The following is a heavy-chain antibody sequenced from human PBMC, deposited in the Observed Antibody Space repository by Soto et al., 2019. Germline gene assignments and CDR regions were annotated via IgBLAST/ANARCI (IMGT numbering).Heavy chain of an antibody. CDR3: ARDGIGGTTVRGYLDY. CDR2: IRYDGSNI. V-gene: IGHV3-33*01. CDR1: GSIFRGYG. Sequence: QVQLVESGGGVVQPGRSLRLSCAASGSIFRGYGMHGVRQAPGKGLEWVAVIRYDGSNINYADSVMGRFTISRDNSKNTLYLEMNSLRAEDTAVYYCARDGIGGTTVRGYLDYWGQGNLVTVSS. D-gene: IGHD2-15*01. J-gene: IGHJ4*02.